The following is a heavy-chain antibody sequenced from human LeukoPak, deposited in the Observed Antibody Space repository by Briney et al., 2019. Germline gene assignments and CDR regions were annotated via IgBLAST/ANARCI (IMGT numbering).Heavy chain of an antibody. D-gene: IGHD1-26*01. Sequence: ASVKVSCKASGYTFTGYYMHWVRQAPGQGLEWMVWINPNSGGTNYAQKFQGRVTMTRDTSISTAYMELSRLRSDDTAVYYCARKTKVGATTYYYYYYRDVWGKGTTVTVSS. CDR3: ARKTKVGATTYYYYYYRDV. CDR1: GYTFTGYY. CDR2: INPNSGGT. V-gene: IGHV1-2*02. J-gene: IGHJ6*03.